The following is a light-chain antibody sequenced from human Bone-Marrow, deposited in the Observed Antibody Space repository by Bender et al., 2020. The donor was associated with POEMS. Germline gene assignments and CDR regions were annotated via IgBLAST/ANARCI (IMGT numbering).Light chain of an antibody. J-gene: IGLJ2*01. Sequence: QSALTQSASVSGSPGQSITISCIGTYSDIGTYNYVSWYQQHPGKAPKLLIYHVTSRPSGISNRFSGSKSGNTASLTISGLQADDEADYYCSSYTSSTTLVVFGGGTKLTVL. V-gene: IGLV2-14*01. CDR2: HVT. CDR3: SSYTSSTTLVV. CDR1: YSDIGTYNY.